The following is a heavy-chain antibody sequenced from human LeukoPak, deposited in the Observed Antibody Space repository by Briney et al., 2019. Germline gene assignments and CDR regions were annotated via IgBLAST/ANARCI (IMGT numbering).Heavy chain of an antibody. V-gene: IGHV3-33*01. CDR2: IWYDGSNK. Sequence: GGSLRLSCAASGFTFSSYGMHWVRQAPGKGLEWVAVIWYDGSNKYYADSVKGRFTISRDNSKNTLYLQMNSLRAEDTAVYYCARDTLYSGSYVDYWGQGTLVTVSS. J-gene: IGHJ4*02. CDR3: ARDTLYSGSYVDY. D-gene: IGHD1-26*01. CDR1: GFTFSSYG.